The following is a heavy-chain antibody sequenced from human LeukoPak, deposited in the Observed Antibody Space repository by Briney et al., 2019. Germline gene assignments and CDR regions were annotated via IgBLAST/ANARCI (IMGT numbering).Heavy chain of an antibody. J-gene: IGHJ4*02. Sequence: GGSLRLSCAASGFTFSSYSMNWVRQAPGKGLEWVSSISSSSSYIYYADSVKGRFTISRDNAKNSLYPQMNSLRAEDTAVYYCARLPVDTAMVLHWGQGTLVTVSS. CDR3: ARLPVDTAMVLH. D-gene: IGHD5-18*01. V-gene: IGHV3-21*01. CDR1: GFTFSSYS. CDR2: ISSSSSYI.